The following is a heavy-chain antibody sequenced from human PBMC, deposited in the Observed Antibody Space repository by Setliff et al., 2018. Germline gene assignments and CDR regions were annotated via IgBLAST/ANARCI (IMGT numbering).Heavy chain of an antibody. CDR3: ARATGIGWPFDY. V-gene: IGHV5-51*01. Sequence: GESLKISCKGSGFSFTTYWIGWVRQMPGKGLELMGIIYPGDSDTRYSPAFQGQVTISADRSISTAYLQWSSLRASDTAMYYCARATGIGWPFDYWGQGTLVTVSS. D-gene: IGHD6-13*01. CDR2: IYPGDSDT. CDR1: GFSFTTYW. J-gene: IGHJ4*02.